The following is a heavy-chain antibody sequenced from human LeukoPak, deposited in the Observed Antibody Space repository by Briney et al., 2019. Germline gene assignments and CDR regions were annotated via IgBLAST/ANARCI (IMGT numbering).Heavy chain of an antibody. D-gene: IGHD2-2*01. CDR1: GGSISRGNW. CDR2: IYHSGST. J-gene: IGHJ4*02. CDR3: ARGYCSSTSCHFDY. Sequence: SGTLSLTCAVSGGSISRGNWWIWVRQPPGKGLEWIGEIYHSGSTNYNPSLKSRVAMSVDNSKNQFSLNLSSVTAADTAVYYCARGYCSSTSCHFDYWGQGTLVTVSS. V-gene: IGHV4-4*02.